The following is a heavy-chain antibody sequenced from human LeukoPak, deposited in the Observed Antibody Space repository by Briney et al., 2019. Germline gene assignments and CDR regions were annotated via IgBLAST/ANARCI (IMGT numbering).Heavy chain of an antibody. J-gene: IGHJ4*02. CDR2: IYYSGST. CDR3: ARDSGGAEGLDY. D-gene: IGHD3-10*01. CDR1: GGSISSYY. Sequence: SETLSLTCTVSGGSISSYYWSWIRQPPWKGLEWIGYIYYSGSTNYNPSLKSRVTISVDTSKNQFSLKLSSVTAADTAVYYCARDSGGAEGLDYWGQGTLVTVSS. V-gene: IGHV4-59*01.